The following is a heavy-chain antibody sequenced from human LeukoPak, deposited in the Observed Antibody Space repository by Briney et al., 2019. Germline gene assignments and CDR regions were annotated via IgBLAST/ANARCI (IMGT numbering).Heavy chain of an antibody. CDR2: INPNSGGT. CDR3: ARGAGWRSSSYYMDV. D-gene: IGHD6-6*01. Sequence: ASVKVSCKASGYTFTGYYMHWVRQAPGQGLEWMGRINPNSGGTNYAQKFQGRVTMTRDTSISTAYMELRSLRSDDTAVYYCARGAGWRSSSYYMDVWGKGTTVTVSS. V-gene: IGHV1-2*06. J-gene: IGHJ6*03. CDR1: GYTFTGYY.